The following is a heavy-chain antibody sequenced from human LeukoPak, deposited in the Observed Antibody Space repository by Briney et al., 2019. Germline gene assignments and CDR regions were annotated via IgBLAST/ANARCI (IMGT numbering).Heavy chain of an antibody. Sequence: PEGSLRLSCAASGFTFSSYAMSWVRQAPGKGLEWVSAISGSGGSTYYADSVKGRFTISRDNSKNTLYLQMNSLRAEDTAVYYCAKDSAHTIFGVVIMPTYRPFDYWGQGTLVTVSS. J-gene: IGHJ4*02. CDR3: AKDSAHTIFGVVIMPTYRPFDY. V-gene: IGHV3-23*01. CDR1: GFTFSSYA. D-gene: IGHD3-3*01. CDR2: ISGSGGST.